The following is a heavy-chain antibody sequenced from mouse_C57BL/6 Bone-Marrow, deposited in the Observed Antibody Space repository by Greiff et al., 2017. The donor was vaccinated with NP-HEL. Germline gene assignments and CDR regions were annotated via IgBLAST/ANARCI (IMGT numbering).Heavy chain of an antibody. V-gene: IGHV1-81*01. CDR3: ARDGY. CDR1: GYTFTSYG. CDR2: IYHRSGST. J-gene: IGHJ2*01. Sequence: QVQLQQSGAELARPGASVKLSCKASGYTFTSYGISWVKQRTGQGLEWIGVIYHRSGSTSSNEKFKGKATLTADKASSTAYEELRSLTSEDSAFYFYARDGYGGQGTTLTVSS.